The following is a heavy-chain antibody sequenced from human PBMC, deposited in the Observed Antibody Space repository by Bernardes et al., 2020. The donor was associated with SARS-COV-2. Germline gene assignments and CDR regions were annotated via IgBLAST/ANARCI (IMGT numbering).Heavy chain of an antibody. CDR3: ARWHGSGTKSLGY. Sequence: GGSLRLSCAASGFTFRSQGMHWVRQAPGKGLEWVAAMSYAVVTDEYYADWVKGRFTISSDNSKNTLYLQMNSLRVDDTAVYYCARWHGSGTKSLGYWGQGTLVTVSS. CDR1: GFTFRSQG. D-gene: IGHD3-10*01. V-gene: IGHV3-33*01. CDR2: MSYAVVTDE. J-gene: IGHJ4*02.